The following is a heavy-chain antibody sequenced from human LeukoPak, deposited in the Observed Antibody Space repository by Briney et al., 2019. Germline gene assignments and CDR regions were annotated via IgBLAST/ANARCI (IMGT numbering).Heavy chain of an antibody. CDR2: ISGSGGST. V-gene: IGHV3-23*01. D-gene: IGHD5-18*01. Sequence: GGSLRLSCSASGFTFKNYAMSWVRQAPGKGLEWVSAISGSGGSTYYADSVKGRFTISRDNSKNILYLQMNSLRAEDTAVHYCAKGLDTAMAHDYWGQGTLVTVSS. CDR1: GFTFKNYA. CDR3: AKGLDTAMAHDY. J-gene: IGHJ4*02.